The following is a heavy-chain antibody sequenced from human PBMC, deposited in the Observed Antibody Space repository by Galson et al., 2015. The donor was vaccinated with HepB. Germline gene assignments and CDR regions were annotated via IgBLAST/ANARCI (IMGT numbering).Heavy chain of an antibody. CDR1: GGTFSSYA. V-gene: IGHV1-69*13. CDR3: AREREYYYGSGSTPGGMDV. CDR2: IIPIFGTA. J-gene: IGHJ6*02. Sequence: SVKVSCKASGGTFSSYAISWVRQAPGKGLEWMGGIIPIFGTANYAQKFRGSVTITADESTSTAYMELSSLRSEDTAVYYCAREREYYYGSGSTPGGMDVWGQGTTVTVSS. D-gene: IGHD3-10*01.